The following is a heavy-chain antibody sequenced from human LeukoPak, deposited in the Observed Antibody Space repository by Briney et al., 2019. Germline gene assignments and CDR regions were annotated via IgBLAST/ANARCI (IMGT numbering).Heavy chain of an antibody. CDR3: AKDAVAAAGYFFDY. V-gene: IGHV4-39*02. Sequence: SETLSLTCTVSGGSISSSSYYWGWIRQPPGKGLEWIGSIYYSGSTYYNPSLKSRVTISVDTSKNQFSLKLSSVTAADTAVYYCAKDAVAAAGYFFDYWGQGALVTVSS. CDR2: IYYSGST. CDR1: GGSISSSSYY. D-gene: IGHD6-13*01. J-gene: IGHJ4*02.